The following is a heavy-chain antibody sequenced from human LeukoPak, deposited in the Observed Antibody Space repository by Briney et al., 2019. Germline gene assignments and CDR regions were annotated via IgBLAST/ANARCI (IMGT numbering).Heavy chain of an antibody. J-gene: IGHJ4*02. Sequence: SETLSLTCTVSGGSLSSYYWSWIRQPPGKRLEWIGYIYYSGSTNYNPTLKSRLTMSVDTSKNQFSLRLSSVTAADTAVYYCARDRTAYNGVAGGFDSSGQGTLVTVSS. CDR1: GGSLSSYY. CDR3: ARDRTAYNGVAGGFDS. V-gene: IGHV4-59*01. D-gene: IGHD2-8*01. CDR2: IYYSGST.